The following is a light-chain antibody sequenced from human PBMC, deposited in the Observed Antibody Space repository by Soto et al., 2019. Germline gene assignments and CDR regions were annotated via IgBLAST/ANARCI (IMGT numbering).Light chain of an antibody. J-gene: IGKJ3*01. V-gene: IGKV1-12*02. CDR3: QQVDSFTFT. Sequence: DIQMTQSPSSVSASVGDSVTITCRASQDISRWLAWYQQKPGRAPNLLISGASTLQRGVPSRFSGSGSGTDFTLTISGLQPEDFATYYCQQVDSFTFTFGPGTKVDIX. CDR1: QDISRW. CDR2: GAS.